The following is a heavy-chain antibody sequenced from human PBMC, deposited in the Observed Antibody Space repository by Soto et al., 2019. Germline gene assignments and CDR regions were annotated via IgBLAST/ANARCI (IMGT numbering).Heavy chain of an antibody. CDR1: GGSISSYY. CDR2: IYYSGST. V-gene: IGHV4-59*01. J-gene: IGHJ4*02. Sequence: SETLSLTCTVSGGSISSYYWSWIRQPPGKGLEWIGYIYYSGSTNYNPSLKSRVTISVDTSKNQFSLKLSSVTAADTAVYYCARAEELQTVAFDYWGQGTLVTVYS. CDR3: ARAEELQTVAFDY. D-gene: IGHD6-19*01.